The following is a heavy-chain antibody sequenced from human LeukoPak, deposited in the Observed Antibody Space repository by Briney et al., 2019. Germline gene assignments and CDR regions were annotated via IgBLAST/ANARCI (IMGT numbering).Heavy chain of an antibody. Sequence: PGGSLRLSCAASGFTFSDYYMSWIRQAPGKGLEWVSYITSSRSTIYYADSVKGRFTISRDNAKNSLYLQMNSLRAEDTAVYYCARVISSSSSGGDWFDPWGQGTLVTVSS. CDR3: ARVISSSSSGGDWFDP. D-gene: IGHD6-6*01. CDR1: GFTFSDYY. CDR2: ITSSRSTI. J-gene: IGHJ5*02. V-gene: IGHV3-11*01.